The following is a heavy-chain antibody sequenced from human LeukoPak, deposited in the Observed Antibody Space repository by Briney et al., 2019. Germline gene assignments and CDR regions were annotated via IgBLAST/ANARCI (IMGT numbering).Heavy chain of an antibody. Sequence: SETLSLTCTVSGGSIGSYYWSWIRQPPGKGLEWIGYIPSSGSTNYNPSLKSRVTISKDMSKNQFSLKLSSVTAADTALYYCARVIYNPYTNNWRFDYWGQGTLVTVSS. V-gene: IGHV4-4*08. J-gene: IGHJ4*02. D-gene: IGHD1-1*01. CDR3: ARVIYNPYTNNWRFDY. CDR1: GGSIGSYY. CDR2: IPSSGST.